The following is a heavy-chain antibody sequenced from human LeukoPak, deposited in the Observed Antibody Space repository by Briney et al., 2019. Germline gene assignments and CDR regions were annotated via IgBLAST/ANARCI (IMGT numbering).Heavy chain of an antibody. CDR1: GVSISSYF. CDR2: VYYNGIT. CDR3: ARTAGEYYPGAFDI. Sequence: PSETLSLTCTVSGVSISSYFWSWIRPPPGKGLEGIGYVYYNGITNYNPSLKSRVTISVDTSKNQFSLKLSSVTAADTAVYYCARTAGEYYPGAFDIWGQGTMVTVSS. J-gene: IGHJ3*02. V-gene: IGHV4-59*08. D-gene: IGHD3-10*01.